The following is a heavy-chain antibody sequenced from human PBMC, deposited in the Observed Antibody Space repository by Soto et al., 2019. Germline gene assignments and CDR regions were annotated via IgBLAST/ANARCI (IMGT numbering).Heavy chain of an antibody. J-gene: IGHJ6*02. CDR1: GFRFSIYW. Sequence: EAQLVESGGGLVQPGGSLRLSCVGTGFRFSIYWMNWVRQAPGKGLVWVSRVNSDGITTTYADSVRGRFTVSRDNANNKLYLEMNNLSAEDTAVYYCTRDDYSSVAYYGMDVWGQGTTVTVSS. CDR2: VNSDGITT. CDR3: TRDDYSSVAYYGMDV. D-gene: IGHD6-25*01. V-gene: IGHV3-74*01.